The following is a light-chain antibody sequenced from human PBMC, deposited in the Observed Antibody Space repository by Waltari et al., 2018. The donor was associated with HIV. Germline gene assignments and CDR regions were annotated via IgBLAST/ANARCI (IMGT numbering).Light chain of an antibody. CDR2: RDN. V-gene: IGLV1-47*01. CDR3: AVLDDTLGGGV. Sequence: QSVLTQPPSASGTPGQKVHIPCSGGTAHLGAKFVFSFQQFPGTAPKLLICRDNLMHSGVPSRFSGSKSGTSASLTISGLRSDDEAHYFCAVLDDTLGGGVFGGGTKLTVL. CDR1: TAHLGAKF. J-gene: IGLJ2*01.